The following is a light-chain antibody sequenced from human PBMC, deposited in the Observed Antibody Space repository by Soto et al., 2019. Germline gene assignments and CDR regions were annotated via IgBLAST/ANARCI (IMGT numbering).Light chain of an antibody. CDR2: GAS. J-gene: IGKJ1*01. CDR3: QQYGSSRWT. V-gene: IGKV3-20*01. Sequence: NVLTQSPGTLSLSPGERATLSCRASQSVSSNYVAWYQQKPGQAPRLLVYGASGRATGIPDRFSGSGSGTDFTLTISRLGPEDFAVYYCQQYGSSRWTFGQGTKVDIK. CDR1: QSVSSNY.